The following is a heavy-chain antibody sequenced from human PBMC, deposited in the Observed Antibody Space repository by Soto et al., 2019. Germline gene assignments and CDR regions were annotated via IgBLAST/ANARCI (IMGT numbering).Heavy chain of an antibody. CDR1: GFNFRIYA. J-gene: IGHJ4*02. CDR3: AKDLRPDGRYDLDY. V-gene: IGHV3-23*01. CDR2: MIGDGTSW. Sequence: EVQLLESGGGLAQAGGSLRLSCAASGFNFRIYAMNWVRQAPGKGLEWVSVMIGDGTSWDYADSVRGRFTISRDNSKNMXXXXXXXLRAEDTAVYYCAKDLRPDGRYDLDYWGQGTLVTVSS. D-gene: IGHD1-26*01.